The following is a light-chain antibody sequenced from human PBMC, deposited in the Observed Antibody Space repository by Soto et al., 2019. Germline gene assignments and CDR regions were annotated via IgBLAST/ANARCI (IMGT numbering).Light chain of an antibody. CDR3: QQRSKWPT. CDR2: DAS. J-gene: IGKJ1*01. Sequence: EVVLTQSRSTLSLSPGERATLSCWASQSLSSYLAWYQQKPGQAPRLLIYDASNRATGIPARFSGSGSGTDFTLTISSLEPEDFAVYYCQQRSKWPTFGQGTKVDI. V-gene: IGKV3-11*01. CDR1: QSLSSY.